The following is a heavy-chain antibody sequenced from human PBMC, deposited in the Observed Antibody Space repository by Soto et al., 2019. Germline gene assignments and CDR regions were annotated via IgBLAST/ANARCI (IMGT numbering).Heavy chain of an antibody. D-gene: IGHD3-3*01. CDR3: ARFYDFWSGYSTTDHGMDV. V-gene: IGHV4-34*01. CDR1: GGSFSGYY. CDR2: INHSGST. Sequence: SETLSLTCAVYGGSFSGYYWSWIRQPPGKGLEWIGEINHSGSTNYNPSLKSRVTISVDTSKNQFSLKLSSVTAADTAVYYCARFYDFWSGYSTTDHGMDVWGQGTTVTVSS. J-gene: IGHJ6*02.